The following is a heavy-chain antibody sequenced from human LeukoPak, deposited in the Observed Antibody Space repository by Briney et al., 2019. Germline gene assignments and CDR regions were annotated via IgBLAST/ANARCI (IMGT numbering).Heavy chain of an antibody. D-gene: IGHD6-19*01. Sequence: SVKVSCKASGGTFSSYAISWVRQAPGQGLEWMGGIIPIFGTANYAQKFQGRVTITADKSTSTAYMELSSLRSEDTAVYYCARVENFSSGWYYFDYWGQGTLVTVPS. CDR2: IIPIFGTA. J-gene: IGHJ4*02. CDR1: GGTFSSYA. V-gene: IGHV1-69*06. CDR3: ARVENFSSGWYYFDY.